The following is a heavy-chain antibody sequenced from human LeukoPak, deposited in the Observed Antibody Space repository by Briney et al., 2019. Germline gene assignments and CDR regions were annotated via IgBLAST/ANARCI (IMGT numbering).Heavy chain of an antibody. V-gene: IGHV4-39*01. CDR2: MYYSGGT. CDR1: GGSISSPHHY. Sequence: SETLSLTCTVSGGSISSPHHYWGWIRQTPGKGLEWIGSMYYSGGTYYNPSLTSRVTISVDTSKNQFSLKLSSVTAADTAVYYCARHDVGSGSGFDYWGQGTLVTVSS. CDR3: ARHDVGSGSGFDY. J-gene: IGHJ4*02. D-gene: IGHD1-26*01.